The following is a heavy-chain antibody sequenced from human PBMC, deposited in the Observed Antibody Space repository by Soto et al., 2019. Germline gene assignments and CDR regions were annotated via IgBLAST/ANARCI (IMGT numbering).Heavy chain of an antibody. Sequence: SQTLSLTCVIFGDSVSSNSAAWNWIRQSPSRGLEWLGRTYYRSKWYNDYAKSVKSRITINLDTSKNQFSLQLNSVTPEEDTAVYYCARGTLPYDFGFFDSWGQGTLVTVSS. V-gene: IGHV6-1*01. D-gene: IGHD3-3*01. J-gene: IGHJ4*02. CDR1: GDSVSSNSAA. CDR2: TYYRSKWYN. CDR3: ARGTLPYDFGFFDS.